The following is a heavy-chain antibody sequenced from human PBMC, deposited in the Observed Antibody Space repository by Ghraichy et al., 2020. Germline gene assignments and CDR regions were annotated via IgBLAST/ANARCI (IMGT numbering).Heavy chain of an antibody. V-gene: IGHV3-23*01. J-gene: IGHJ5*02. Sequence: LSLTCAASGFTFSSYAMSWVRQAPGKGLEWVSAISGSGGSTYYADSVKGRFTISRDNSKNTLYLQMNSLRAEDTAVYYCAKDLGGSYYHRWFDPWGQGTLVTVSS. D-gene: IGHD1-26*01. CDR2: ISGSGGST. CDR3: AKDLGGSYYHRWFDP. CDR1: GFTFSSYA.